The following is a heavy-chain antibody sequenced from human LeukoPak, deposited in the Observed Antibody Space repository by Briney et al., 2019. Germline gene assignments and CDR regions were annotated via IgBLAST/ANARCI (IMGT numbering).Heavy chain of an antibody. CDR1: GFTVSSNY. D-gene: IGHD3-10*01. CDR2: IYSGGST. CDR3: ARLSAYYYGSYFYYYMDV. J-gene: IGHJ6*03. Sequence: GGSLRLSCAASGFTVSSNYMSWVRQAPGKGLEWVSVIYSGGSTYYADSVKGRFTISRDNAKKSVYLHMSSLRAEDTALYYCARLSAYYYGSYFYYYMDVWGKGTTVTVSS. V-gene: IGHV3-53*01.